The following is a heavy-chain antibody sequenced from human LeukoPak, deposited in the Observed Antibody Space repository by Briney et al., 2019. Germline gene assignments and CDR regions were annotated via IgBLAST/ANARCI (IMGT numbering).Heavy chain of an antibody. Sequence: GSSVKVSCKASGGTFSSYAISWVRQAPGQGLEWMGRIIPIFGTANYAQKFQGRVTITTDESTSTAYMELSSLRSEDTAVYYCARDRCSGWYEFDYWGQGTLVTVSS. V-gene: IGHV1-69*05. CDR3: ARDRCSGWYEFDY. J-gene: IGHJ4*02. CDR2: IIPIFGTA. CDR1: GGTFSSYA. D-gene: IGHD6-19*01.